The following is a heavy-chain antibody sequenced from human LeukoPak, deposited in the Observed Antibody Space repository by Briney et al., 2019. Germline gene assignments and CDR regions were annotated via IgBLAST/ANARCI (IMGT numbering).Heavy chain of an antibody. CDR2: IYPGDSDT. J-gene: IGHJ6*02. Sequence: GESLKISCKGSGYSFTSYWIGWVRQMPGKGLEWMGIIYPGDSDTRYSPSFQGQVTISVDRSISTAYLQWSSLKASDTAMYYCARQTRITMVRGFYGMDVWGQGTTVTVSS. V-gene: IGHV5-51*01. CDR1: GYSFTSYW. CDR3: ARQTRITMVRGFYGMDV. D-gene: IGHD3-10*01.